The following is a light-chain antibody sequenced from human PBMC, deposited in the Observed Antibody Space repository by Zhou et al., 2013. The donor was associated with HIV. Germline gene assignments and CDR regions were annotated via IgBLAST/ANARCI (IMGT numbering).Light chain of an antibody. V-gene: IGKV3-11*01. CDR3: QQRSNWPPIT. CDR2: DAS. J-gene: IGKJ5*01. CDR1: QSVRSHY. Sequence: ESLLTQFPGTLSLSPGDRATLSCRASQSVRSHYLAWYQQKPGQAPRLLIYDASNRATGIPARFSGSGSGTDFTLTISSLEPEDFAVYYCQQRSNWPPITFGQGTRLEIK.